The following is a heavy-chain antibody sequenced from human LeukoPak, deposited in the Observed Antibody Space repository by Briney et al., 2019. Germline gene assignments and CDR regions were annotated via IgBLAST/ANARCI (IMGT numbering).Heavy chain of an antibody. D-gene: IGHD5-18*01. J-gene: IGHJ4*02. CDR2: MNPNSGNT. Sequence: ASVKVSCKASGYTFTSYDINWVRQATGQGLEWMGWMNPNSGNTGYAQKFQGRVTITRNTSISSAYMELSSLRSEDTAVYYCARGSTAETAMVLDYWGQGTLVTVSS. V-gene: IGHV1-8*03. CDR3: ARGSTAETAMVLDY. CDR1: GYTFTSYD.